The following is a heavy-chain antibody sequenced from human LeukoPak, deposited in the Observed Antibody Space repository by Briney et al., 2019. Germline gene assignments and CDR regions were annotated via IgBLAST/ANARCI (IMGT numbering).Heavy chain of an antibody. CDR1: GFTFDSYA. Sequence: GGSLRLSCAASGFTFDSYATSWVRQAPGKGLEWVSTISGSGGSTYSADSVKGRFTISRDNFKNTLYLQMNSLRAEDTAVYYCAKPGDSRSFDYWGQGTLVTVSS. CDR2: ISGSGGST. J-gene: IGHJ4*02. V-gene: IGHV3-23*01. D-gene: IGHD4-17*01. CDR3: AKPGDSRSFDY.